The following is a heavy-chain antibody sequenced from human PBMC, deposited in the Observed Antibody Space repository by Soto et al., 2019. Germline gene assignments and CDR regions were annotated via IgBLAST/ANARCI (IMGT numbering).Heavy chain of an antibody. V-gene: IGHV4-31*02. J-gene: IGHJ3*02. CDR3: ARDYYGSGSSSLDI. Sequence: PSETLSLTWTVSCGSISNRGYCCRWIRPHPGKGLEWIGYIYYSGSTYYNPSLKSRVTISVDTSKNQFSLKLSSVTAADTAVYYCARDYYGSGSSSLDIWGQGTMVTVSS. D-gene: IGHD3-10*01. CDR2: IYYSGST. CDR1: CGSISNRGYC.